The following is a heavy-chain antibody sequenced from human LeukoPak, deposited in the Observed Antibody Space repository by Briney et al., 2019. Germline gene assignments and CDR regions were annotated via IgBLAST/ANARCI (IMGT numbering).Heavy chain of an antibody. D-gene: IGHD2-15*01. CDR1: GYTFTSYG. Sequence: ASVKVSCKASGYTFTSYGISWVRQAPGQGLEWMGWISAYNGNTNYAQKLQGRVTMTTNTSTSTAYMELSSLRSDDTAVYYCARRYCSGGSCYVDFDYWGQGTLVTVSS. CDR2: ISAYNGNT. CDR3: ARRYCSGGSCYVDFDY. V-gene: IGHV1-18*01. J-gene: IGHJ4*02.